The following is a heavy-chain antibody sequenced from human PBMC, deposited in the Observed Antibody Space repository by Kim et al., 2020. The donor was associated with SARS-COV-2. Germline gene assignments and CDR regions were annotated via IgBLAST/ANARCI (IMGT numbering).Heavy chain of an antibody. V-gene: IGHV3-30*18. CDR3: EKADGSGSYFDY. CDR1: GFTFRNYG. J-gene: IGHJ4*02. Sequence: GGSLRLSCAASGFTFRNYGMHWVRQAPGKGLEWVGVVAYDGNDKYYADSAKGRFTIFRDNSKNTLYLQMNSLRGEDTAVYYCEKADGSGSYFDYWGQGTLVTVSS. CDR2: VAYDGNDK. D-gene: IGHD3-10*01.